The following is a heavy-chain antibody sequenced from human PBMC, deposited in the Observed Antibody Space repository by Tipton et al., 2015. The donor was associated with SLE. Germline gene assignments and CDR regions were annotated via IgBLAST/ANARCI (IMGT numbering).Heavy chain of an antibody. CDR3: AKERGGSQGFQH. J-gene: IGHJ1*01. Sequence: SLRLSCAASGFMISNNGMHWVRQAPGKGLEWVALIENDGSNKYYAESVKGRFTISRDTSKNTLYLEMNSLRSEDTAVYYCAKERGGSQGFQHWGQGPLVSVSS. V-gene: IGHV3-33*06. D-gene: IGHD1-26*01. CDR1: GFMISNNG. CDR2: IENDGSNK.